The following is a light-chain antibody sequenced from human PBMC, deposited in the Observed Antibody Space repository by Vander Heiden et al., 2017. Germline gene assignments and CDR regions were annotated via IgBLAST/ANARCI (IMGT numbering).Light chain of an antibody. Sequence: DIQMTQSPSSLSASAGDRVTITCRASQSISSYLNWYQQKPRKAPKPLIYAAASLQRGVASRLSGSGCGKDFTLTISRRLPDDFAAYYCQQKDSTDLFTFGPGTKVDIK. CDR3: QQKDSTDLFT. CDR2: AAA. J-gene: IGKJ3*01. CDR1: QSISSY. V-gene: IGKV1-39*01.